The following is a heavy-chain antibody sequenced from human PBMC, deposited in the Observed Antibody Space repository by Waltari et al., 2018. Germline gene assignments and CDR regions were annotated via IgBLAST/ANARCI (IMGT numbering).Heavy chain of an antibody. CDR1: GYSISSGYY. V-gene: IGHV4-38-2*01. CDR3: ARHEDVNWFDP. J-gene: IGHJ5*02. CDR2: IYHSGGT. Sequence: QVQLQESGPGLVKPSETLSLTCAVSGYSISSGYYWGWIRQPPGKGLEWIGSIYHSGGTYYNPSLKSRVTISVDTSKNQFSLKLSSVTAADTAVYYCARHEDVNWFDPWGQGTLVTVSS.